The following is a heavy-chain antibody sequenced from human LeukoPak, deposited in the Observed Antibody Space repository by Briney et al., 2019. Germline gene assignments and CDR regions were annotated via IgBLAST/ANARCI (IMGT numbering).Heavy chain of an antibody. CDR3: ARQQRKVYGSGYYYYYMDV. CDR2: IIPIFGTA. Sequence: GASVKVSCKASGYTFTSYGISWVRQAPGQGLEWMGGIIPIFGTANYAQKFQGRVTITADKSTSTAYMELSSLRSEDTAVYYCARQQRKVYGSGYYYYYMDVWGKGTTVTVSS. D-gene: IGHD3-10*01. J-gene: IGHJ6*03. CDR1: GYTFTSYG. V-gene: IGHV1-69*06.